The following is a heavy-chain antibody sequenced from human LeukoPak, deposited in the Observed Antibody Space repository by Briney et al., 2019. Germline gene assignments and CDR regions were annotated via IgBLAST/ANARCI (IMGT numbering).Heavy chain of an antibody. Sequence: PSETLSLTCTVSGGSISSYYWRWIRQPPGKGLEWIGYIYYSGSTNYNPSLKSRVTISVDTSKNQFSLKLSSVTAADTAVYYCARTYYDFWSGPNWFDPWGQGTLVTVSS. V-gene: IGHV4-59*01. J-gene: IGHJ5*02. D-gene: IGHD3-3*01. CDR2: IYYSGST. CDR1: GGSISSYY. CDR3: ARTYYDFWSGPNWFDP.